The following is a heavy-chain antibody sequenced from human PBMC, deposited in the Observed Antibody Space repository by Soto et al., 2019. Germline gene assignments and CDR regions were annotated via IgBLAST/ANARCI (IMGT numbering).Heavy chain of an antibody. CDR1: GFTFSSYA. V-gene: IGHV3-23*01. J-gene: IGHJ4*02. D-gene: IGHD2-15*01. Sequence: GGSLRLSCAASGFTFSSYAMSWVRQAPGKGLEWVSAISGSGGSTYYADSGKGRFTISRDNSKNTLYLQMNSLRAEDTAVYYCAKDGYCSGGSCYSGDFDYWGQGTLVTVSS. CDR3: AKDGYCSGGSCYSGDFDY. CDR2: ISGSGGST.